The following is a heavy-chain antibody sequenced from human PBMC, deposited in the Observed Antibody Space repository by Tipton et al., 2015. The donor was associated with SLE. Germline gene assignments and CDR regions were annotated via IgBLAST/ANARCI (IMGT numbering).Heavy chain of an antibody. CDR2: IYPGDSDT. J-gene: IGHJ4*02. CDR3: ARRVRSFSNSGSFASFDF. V-gene: IGHV5-51*03. CDR1: GYDFATYW. Sequence: VQLVQSGAEVKKPGESLKISCEISGYDFATYWIAWVRQMPGKGLESVGIIYPGDSDTRYSPSFKGQVKISADNSIATAYLQWSSLKASDTAMYYCARRVRSFSNSGSFASFDFWCQGTLVTVSS. D-gene: IGHD3-10*01.